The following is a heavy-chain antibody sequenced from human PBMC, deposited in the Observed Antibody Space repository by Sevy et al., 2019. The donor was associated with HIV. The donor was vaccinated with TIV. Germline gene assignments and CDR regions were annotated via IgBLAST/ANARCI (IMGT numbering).Heavy chain of an antibody. CDR3: GRTSPRGGFDY. J-gene: IGHJ4*02. CDR2: INPSDVST. D-gene: IGHD3-16*01. CDR1: GYTCTNYY. V-gene: IGHV1-46*03. Sequence: ASVKVSCKASGYTCTNYYMHWVRQAPGQGLEWMGIINPSDVSTVYAQKFQGRVTMTRDTSTSTVYMELSSLRSDDTAVYYCGRTSPRGGFDYWGQGALVTVSS.